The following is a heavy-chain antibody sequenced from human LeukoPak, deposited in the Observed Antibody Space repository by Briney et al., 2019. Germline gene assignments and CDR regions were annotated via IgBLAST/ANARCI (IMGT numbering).Heavy chain of an antibody. CDR1: GGSISSSSYY. J-gene: IGHJ4*02. CDR3: VFLEWLLPLSY. D-gene: IGHD3-3*01. V-gene: IGHV4-39*01. CDR2: IYYSGST. Sequence: SGTLSLTCTVSGGSISSSSYYWGWIRQPPGKGLEWIGSIYYSGSTYYNPSLKSRVTISVDTSKNQFSLKLSSVTAADTAVYYCVFLEWLLPLSYWGQGTLVTVSS.